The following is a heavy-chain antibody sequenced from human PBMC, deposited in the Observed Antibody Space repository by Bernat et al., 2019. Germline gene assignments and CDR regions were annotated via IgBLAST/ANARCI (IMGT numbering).Heavy chain of an antibody. CDR2: ISSSSSTI. V-gene: IGHV3-48*02. CDR1: GFTFSSYS. Sequence: EVQLVESGGGLVQPGGSLRLSCAASGFTFSSYSMNWVRQAPGKGLEWVSYISSSSSTIYYADSVKGRFTISRDNAKNSLYLQMNSLRDEDTAVYYCARVEPCGDFSLWDLWGRGTLVTVSS. CDR3: ARVEPCGDFSLWDL. D-gene: IGHD4-17*01. J-gene: IGHJ2*01.